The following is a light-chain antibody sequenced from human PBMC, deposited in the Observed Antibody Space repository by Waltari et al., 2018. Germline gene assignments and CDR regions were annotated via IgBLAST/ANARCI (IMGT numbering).Light chain of an antibody. CDR3: QTWDSNIFV. J-gene: IGLJ1*01. V-gene: IGLV3-1*01. Sequence: SFELTQPSSVSVSPGQTASIACSRDHLGRQWPSWYQQQAGQSPFLVTYADSERPSGVPGRFSAARSGDTVTLNIRGTQDLDEADYYCQTWDSNIFVFGPGTKVTVL. CDR2: ADS. CDR1: HLGRQW.